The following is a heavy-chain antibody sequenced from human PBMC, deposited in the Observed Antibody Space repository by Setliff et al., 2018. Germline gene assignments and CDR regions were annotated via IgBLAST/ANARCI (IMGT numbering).Heavy chain of an antibody. CDR3: TTDRDDYGDFHFDY. D-gene: IGHD4-17*01. CDR2: IKSKTDGGTT. Sequence: KPGGSLRLSCAASGFTFSNAWMSWVRQAPGKGLEWVGRIKSKTDGGTTDYAAPVKGRFTISRDDSKNTLYLQMNSLKTEDTAVYYCTTDRDDYGDFHFDYWGQGTLVTVSS. CDR1: GFTFSNAW. J-gene: IGHJ4*02. V-gene: IGHV3-15*01.